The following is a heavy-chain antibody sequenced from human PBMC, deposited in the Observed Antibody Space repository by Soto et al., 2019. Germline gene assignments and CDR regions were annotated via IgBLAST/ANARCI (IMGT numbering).Heavy chain of an antibody. CDR3: ARAADMVRGVIMRSDAFDI. Sequence: SVKVSCKASGGTFSSYTISWVRQAPGQGLEWMGRIIPILGIANYAQKFQGRVTITADKSTSTAYMELSSLRSEDTAVYYCARAADMVRGVIMRSDAFDIWGQGTMVTVSS. CDR2: IIPILGIA. D-gene: IGHD3-10*01. J-gene: IGHJ3*02. V-gene: IGHV1-69*02. CDR1: GGTFSSYT.